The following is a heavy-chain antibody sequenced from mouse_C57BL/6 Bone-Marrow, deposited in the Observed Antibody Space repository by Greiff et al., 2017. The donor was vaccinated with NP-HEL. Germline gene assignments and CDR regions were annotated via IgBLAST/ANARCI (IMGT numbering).Heavy chain of an antibody. V-gene: IGHV5-6*01. CDR2: ISSGGSYT. D-gene: IGHD2-5*01. Sequence: EVHLVESGGDLVKPGGSLKLSCAASGFTFSSYGMSWVRQTPDKRLEWVATISSGGSYTYYPDSVKGRFTISRDNAKNTLYLQMSSLKSEDTAMYYCARPYSNYVFAYWGQGTLVTVSA. CDR1: GFTFSSYG. CDR3: ARPYSNYVFAY. J-gene: IGHJ3*01.